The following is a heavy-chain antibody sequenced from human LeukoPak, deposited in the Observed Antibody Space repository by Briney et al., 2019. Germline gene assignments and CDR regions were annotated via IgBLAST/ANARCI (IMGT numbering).Heavy chain of an antibody. V-gene: IGHV3-48*01. CDR1: GFTFSSYS. D-gene: IGHD4-17*01. Sequence: GGSLRLSCAASGFTFSSYSMNWVRQAPGKGLEWVSYISSSSSTIYYADSVKGRFTISRDNAKNSLYLQMNSLRAEDTAVYYCAREDYGDYVGWFDPWGQGTLVTVSS. CDR3: AREDYGDYVGWFDP. J-gene: IGHJ5*02. CDR2: ISSSSSTI.